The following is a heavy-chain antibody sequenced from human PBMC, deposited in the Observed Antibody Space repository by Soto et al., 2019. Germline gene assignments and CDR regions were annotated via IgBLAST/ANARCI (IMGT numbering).Heavy chain of an antibody. CDR2: INPSSGET. V-gene: IGHV1-2*02. CDR3: VRGLNSRDLDY. J-gene: IGHJ4*01. CDR1: GYTFIAYL. Sequence: ASVKVSCKASGYTFIAYLSQGVRRAAGQGLVWMGWINPSSGETTYAQKFQGRGTMTRDTSISTAYMDLITLRSDDTVRYYCVRGLNSRDLDYGGHGTPVPV.